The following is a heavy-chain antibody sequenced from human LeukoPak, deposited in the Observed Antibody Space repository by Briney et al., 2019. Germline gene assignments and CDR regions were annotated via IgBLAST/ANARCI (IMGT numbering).Heavy chain of an antibody. V-gene: IGHV3-73*01. CDR3: TGNYYGSGSYADFDY. CDR2: IRSTANGYAT. J-gene: IGHJ4*02. D-gene: IGHD3-10*01. CDR1: GFTFSNAW. Sequence: GGSLRLSCAASGFTFSNAWMSWVRQAPGKGLEWVGRIRSTANGYATAYAASVKGRFTISRDDSKNTAYLQMDGLKTEDTAVYYCTGNYYGSGSYADFDYWGQGTLVTVSS.